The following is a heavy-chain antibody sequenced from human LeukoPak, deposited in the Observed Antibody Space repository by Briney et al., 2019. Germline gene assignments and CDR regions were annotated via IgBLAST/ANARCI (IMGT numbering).Heavy chain of an antibody. D-gene: IGHD6-6*01. Sequence: GGSLRLSCTASGFSFSGHWMHWAHQLPGKGLVWVSRISPTGSTTSYADSVKGRFTVSRDNAKNTLYLQVNNLRAEDTAVYYCARGPNSNWSGLDFWGQGTLLTVSS. V-gene: IGHV3-74*01. CDR3: ARGPNSNWSGLDF. CDR2: ISPTGSTT. J-gene: IGHJ4*02. CDR1: GFSFSGHW.